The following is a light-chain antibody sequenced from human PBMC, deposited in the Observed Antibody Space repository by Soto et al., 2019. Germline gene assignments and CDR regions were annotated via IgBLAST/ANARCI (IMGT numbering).Light chain of an antibody. CDR3: SSYTSSSSWV. Sequence: QSVLTQPASVSGSPGQSITVACTGTSSDVGGYNYVSWYQQHPGKAPKLMIYDVSNRPSGVSNRFSGSKSGNTASLTISGLQAEDEADYYCSSYTSSSSWVFAGWSKVTVL. CDR1: SSDVGGYNY. J-gene: IGLJ3*02. CDR2: DVS. V-gene: IGLV2-14*01.